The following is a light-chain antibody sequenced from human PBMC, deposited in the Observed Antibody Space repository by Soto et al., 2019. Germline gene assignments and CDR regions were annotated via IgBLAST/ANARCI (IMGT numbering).Light chain of an antibody. J-gene: IGLJ2*01. CDR3: SSYGASSTL. CDR1: STDIGSYNY. Sequence: QSALTQPASLSGSPGQSITISCTGTSTDIGSYNYVSWYQQHQGKAPKLMIFDVSYRPSGISDRFSGSKSGNTASLTISGLQPEDEADYYCSSYGASSTLFGGGTKLTVL. V-gene: IGLV2-14*03. CDR2: DVS.